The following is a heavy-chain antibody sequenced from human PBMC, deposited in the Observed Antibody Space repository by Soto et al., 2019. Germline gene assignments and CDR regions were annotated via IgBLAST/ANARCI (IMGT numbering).Heavy chain of an antibody. Sequence: GGSLRLSCAASGFTFSSYAMSWVRQAPGKGLEWVSAISGSGGSTYYADSVKGRFTISRDNSKNTLYLQMNSPRAEDTAVYYCAKDSDPVSTSSGDVWGQGTTVTVSS. J-gene: IGHJ6*02. CDR3: AKDSDPVSTSSGDV. CDR2: ISGSGGST. CDR1: GFTFSSYA. V-gene: IGHV3-23*01. D-gene: IGHD6-25*01.